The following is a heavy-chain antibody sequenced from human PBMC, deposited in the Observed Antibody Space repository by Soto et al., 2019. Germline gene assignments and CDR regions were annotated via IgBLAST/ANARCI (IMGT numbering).Heavy chain of an antibody. CDR1: GFTFSSYA. CDR2: ISGSGGRT. Sequence: EVQLLESGGGLVQPGGSLRLSCAASGFTFSSYAMSWVHQAPGKGLEWVSAISGSGGRTYYADSVKGRFTISRDNAKNTLQLQMNSLRGEDTALYYCAKDRDSREDYFWSGCEYWGQGTLVTVSS. V-gene: IGHV3-23*01. D-gene: IGHD3-3*01. CDR3: AKDRDSREDYFWSGCEY. J-gene: IGHJ4*02.